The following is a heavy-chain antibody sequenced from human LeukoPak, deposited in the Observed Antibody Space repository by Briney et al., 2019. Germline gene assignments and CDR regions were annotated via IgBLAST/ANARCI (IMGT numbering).Heavy chain of an antibody. CDR1: GYTFTSDG. Sequence: ASVKVSCKTSGYTFTSDGISWVRQAPGQGLEWMGWIGTYKGNTNYAQMFQGRVTMTTDTSTSTAYMELKNLRSNDTAVYYCARTPGMVVVKTFYCMDVLGQGTTVTVSS. CDR3: ARTPGMVVVKTFYCMDV. D-gene: IGHD3-22*01. CDR2: IGTYKGNT. J-gene: IGHJ6*02. V-gene: IGHV1-18*01.